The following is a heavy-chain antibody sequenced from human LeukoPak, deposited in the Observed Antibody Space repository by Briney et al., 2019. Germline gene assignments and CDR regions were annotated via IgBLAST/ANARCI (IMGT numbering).Heavy chain of an antibody. J-gene: IGHJ6*03. V-gene: IGHV4-61*02. CDR2: IYTSGST. Sequence: SETLSLTCTVSGGSISSGSYYWSWIRQPAGKGLEWIGRIYTSGSTNYNPSLKSRVTISVDTSKNQFSLKLSSVTAADTAVYYCARGGSGWSNYYYYYMDVWGKGTTVTVSS. CDR3: ARGGSGWSNYYYYYMDV. CDR1: GGSISSGSYY. D-gene: IGHD6-19*01.